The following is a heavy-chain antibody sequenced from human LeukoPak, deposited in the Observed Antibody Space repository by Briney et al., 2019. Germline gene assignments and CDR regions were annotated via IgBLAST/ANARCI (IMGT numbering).Heavy chain of an antibody. D-gene: IGHD3-3*01. Sequence: ASVKVSCKASGYTFTGYYMHWVRQAPGQGLEWMGRINPNSGGTNYAQKFQGRVTMTRDTSISTAYMELGRLRSDDTAVYYCVSVLDPITIFGVVAGGHPYWGQGTLVTVSS. CDR3: VSVLDPITIFGVVAGGHPY. CDR1: GYTFTGYY. J-gene: IGHJ4*02. CDR2: INPNSGGT. V-gene: IGHV1-2*06.